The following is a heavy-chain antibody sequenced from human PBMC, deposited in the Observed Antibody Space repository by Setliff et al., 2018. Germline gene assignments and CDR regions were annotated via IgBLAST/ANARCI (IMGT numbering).Heavy chain of an antibody. CDR2: ISASNGNT. Sequence: ASVKVSCKASGYTFTNYGISWVRQAPGQGLEWMGWISASNGNTNSAQKLQGRVTMTTDTSTSTAYKELRSLTSADTAVYYCAIGSAKMVALPTANYFDPWGQGTPVTVSS. D-gene: IGHD2-2*01. CDR3: AIGSAKMVALPTANYFDP. V-gene: IGHV1-18*01. J-gene: IGHJ5*02. CDR1: GYTFTNYG.